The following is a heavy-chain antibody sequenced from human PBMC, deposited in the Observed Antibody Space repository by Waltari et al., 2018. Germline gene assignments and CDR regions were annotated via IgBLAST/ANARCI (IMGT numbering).Heavy chain of an antibody. CDR1: GYSINNGYY. J-gene: IGHJ5*02. CDR2: IYHSGGT. V-gene: IGHV4-38-2*02. CDR3: ARLDRYSDYNWFDP. Sequence: QVQLQESGPGLVKPSETLSLTCTVSGYSINNGYYWGWIRQPPGKGLEGIGTIYHSGGTKYNPSLKSRVTISVDTSKNQFSLKLTSVTAADAAVYYCARLDRYSDYNWFDPWGQGTLVTVSS. D-gene: IGHD5-12*01.